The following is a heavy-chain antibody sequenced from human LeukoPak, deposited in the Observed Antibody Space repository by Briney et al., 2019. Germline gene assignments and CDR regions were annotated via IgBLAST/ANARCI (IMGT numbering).Heavy chain of an antibody. Sequence: GGSLRLSCAASGFTFSSYWMSWARQAPGKGLEWVANIKPDGSEKYYVDSVKGRFTISRDNAKNSLYLQMNSLRAEDTAVYYCARDSLGDLYFDYWGQGTLVTVSS. CDR1: GFTFSSYW. CDR3: ARDSLGDLYFDY. D-gene: IGHD4-17*01. V-gene: IGHV3-7*03. J-gene: IGHJ4*02. CDR2: IKPDGSEK.